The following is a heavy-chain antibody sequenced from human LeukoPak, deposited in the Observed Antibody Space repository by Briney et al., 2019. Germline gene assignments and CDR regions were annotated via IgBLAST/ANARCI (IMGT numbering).Heavy chain of an antibody. CDR2: IDSPGSST. CDR3: SRDRRYGGMDV. J-gene: IGHJ6*02. CDR1: GFTFSDYW. D-gene: IGHD3-10*01. Sequence: GGSLRLSCAASGFTFSDYWMHWVRQAPGKGLVWVSRIDSPGSSTSYADSVKGRFTISRDNAKNTLYLQMNSLRAEDTAVYYCSRDRRYGGMDVWGQGTTVTVSS. V-gene: IGHV3-74*01.